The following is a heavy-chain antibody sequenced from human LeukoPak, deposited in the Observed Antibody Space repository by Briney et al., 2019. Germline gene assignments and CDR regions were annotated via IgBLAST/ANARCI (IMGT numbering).Heavy chain of an antibody. CDR1: GYTFTGYY. D-gene: IGHD2-2*01. J-gene: IGHJ5*02. CDR2: INPNSGGT. Sequence: GASVKVSXKASGYTFTGYYMHWVRQAPGQGLEWMGWINPNSGGTNYAQKFQGRVTMTRDTSISTAYMELSRLRSDDTAVYYCARGDCSSTSCFLLLDNWFDPWGQGTLVTVSS. V-gene: IGHV1-2*02. CDR3: ARGDCSSTSCFLLLDNWFDP.